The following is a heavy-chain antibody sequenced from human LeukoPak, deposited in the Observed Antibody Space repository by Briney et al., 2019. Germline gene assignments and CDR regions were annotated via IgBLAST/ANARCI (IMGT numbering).Heavy chain of an antibody. J-gene: IGHJ4*02. V-gene: IGHV4-39*07. Sequence: SETLSLTCTVSGASISSSTYYWGWIRQPPGRGLEWIGSIYYSGSTYYNPSLKSRVTMSVDTSKNQFSLKLSSVTAADTAVYYCAREEFGSSSGFDYWGQGTLVTVSS. CDR2: IYYSGST. CDR1: GASISSSTYY. D-gene: IGHD6-6*01. CDR3: AREEFGSSSGFDY.